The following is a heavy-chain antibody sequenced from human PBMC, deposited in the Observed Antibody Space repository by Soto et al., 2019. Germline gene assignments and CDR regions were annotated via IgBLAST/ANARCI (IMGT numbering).Heavy chain of an antibody. Sequence: GESLKISCAASGFTFSSYGMHWVRQAPGKGLEWVAVIWYDGSNKYYADSVKGRFTISRDNSKNTLYLQMNSLRAEDTAVYYCARDSHRVRFGELSNFDYWGQGTLVTVSS. CDR3: ARDSHRVRFGELSNFDY. V-gene: IGHV3-33*01. J-gene: IGHJ4*02. D-gene: IGHD3-10*01. CDR2: IWYDGSNK. CDR1: GFTFSSYG.